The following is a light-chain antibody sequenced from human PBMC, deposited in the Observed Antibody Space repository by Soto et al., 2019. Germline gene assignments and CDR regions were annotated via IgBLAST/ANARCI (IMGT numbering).Light chain of an antibody. Sequence: DIQMTQSPSTLSASVGDRVTITCRASQSISSWLAWYQQKPGKAPKLLIYKASSLESGVPSRFSGSGYGTEFTLTISSLQPDDFATYYCQQYNSYPYTVGQVTKLEIK. CDR3: QQYNSYPYT. J-gene: IGKJ2*01. CDR1: QSISSW. CDR2: KAS. V-gene: IGKV1-5*03.